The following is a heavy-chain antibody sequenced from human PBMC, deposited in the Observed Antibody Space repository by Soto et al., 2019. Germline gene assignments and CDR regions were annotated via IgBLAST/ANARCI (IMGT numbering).Heavy chain of an antibody. Sequence: QVQLVQSGAEEKKPGASVKVSCKASGYTFTNCATHWVRQAPGQRLEWMGWINAGNGNTKYSQKFQGRVTITRDTSASTAYMELSSLRSEDTAVYYCARVSGYYLPDYWGQGTLVTVSS. CDR3: ARVSGYYLPDY. J-gene: IGHJ4*02. CDR2: INAGNGNT. CDR1: GYTFTNCA. V-gene: IGHV1-3*05. D-gene: IGHD5-12*01.